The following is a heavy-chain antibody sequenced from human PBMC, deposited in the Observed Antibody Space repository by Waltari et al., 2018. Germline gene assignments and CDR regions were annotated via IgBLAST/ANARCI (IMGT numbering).Heavy chain of an antibody. CDR3: ARRPNSSGWSFDY. CDR1: GGSISSGSYY. Sequence: QVQLQESGPGLVKPSQTLSLTCTVSGGSISSGSYYWSWIRQPAGKGLEWIGYIYTSGSTNYNPSLKSRVTISVDTSKNQFSLKLSSVTAADTAVYYCARRPNSSGWSFDYWGQGTLVTVSS. D-gene: IGHD6-19*01. CDR2: IYTSGST. V-gene: IGHV4-61*09. J-gene: IGHJ4*02.